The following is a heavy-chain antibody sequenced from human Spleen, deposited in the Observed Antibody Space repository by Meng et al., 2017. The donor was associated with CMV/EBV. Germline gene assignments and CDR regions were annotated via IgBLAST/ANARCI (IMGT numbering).Heavy chain of an antibody. D-gene: IGHD2/OR15-2a*01. CDR2: ISGSGGST. J-gene: IGHJ3*02. CDR3: AREVSNAFDI. CDR1: GFTFSSYA. Sequence: GESLKISCAASGFTFSSYAMSWVRQAPGKGPEWVSAISGSGGSTYYADSVKGRFTISRDNSRNTLYLQMSSLRVEDTAVYYCAREVSNAFDIWGQGTMVTVSS. V-gene: IGHV3-23*01.